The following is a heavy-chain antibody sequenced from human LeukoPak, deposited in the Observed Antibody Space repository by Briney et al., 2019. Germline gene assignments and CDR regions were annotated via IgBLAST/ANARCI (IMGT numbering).Heavy chain of an antibody. J-gene: IGHJ4*02. CDR3: AKDETGDGYNAI. CDR2: SDRSGHIT. CDR1: GFTFSNFA. D-gene: IGHD5-24*01. V-gene: IGHV3-23*01. Sequence: PGGSLRLSCSASGFTFSNFAMSWVRQAPGKGLEWVSLSDRSGHITYYAASVKGRFTISRDNSRNTLYLQMNGLRAEDTAVYYCAKDETGDGYNAIWGQGTRVTVSS.